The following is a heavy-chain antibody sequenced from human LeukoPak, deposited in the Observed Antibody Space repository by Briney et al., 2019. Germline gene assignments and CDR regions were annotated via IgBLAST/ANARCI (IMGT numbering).Heavy chain of an antibody. D-gene: IGHD6-13*01. CDR2: INPSGGST. CDR1: GYTFTSYG. CDR3: ARGAAAGYDAFDI. V-gene: IGHV1-46*03. Sequence: ASVKVSCKASGYTFTSYGISWVRQAPGQGLEWMGIINPSGGSTSYAQKFQGRVTMTRDTSTSTVYMELSSLRSEDTAVYYCARGAAAGYDAFDIWGQGTMVTVSS. J-gene: IGHJ3*02.